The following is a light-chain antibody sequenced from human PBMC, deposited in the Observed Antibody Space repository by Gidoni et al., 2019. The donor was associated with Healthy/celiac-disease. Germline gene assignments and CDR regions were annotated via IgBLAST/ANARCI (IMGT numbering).Light chain of an antibody. Sequence: ESGLTQSPATLSLSPGESATRSCRASQSVSSYLAWDQQKPGQAPRLLISDASNRAPGIPARFRGRGSAPVFTLTISSLEPEDFAVYYCQQRSNWPLTCXGXTKVEIQ. CDR3: QQRSNWPLT. V-gene: IGKV3-11*01. J-gene: IGKJ4*01. CDR2: DAS. CDR1: QSVSSY.